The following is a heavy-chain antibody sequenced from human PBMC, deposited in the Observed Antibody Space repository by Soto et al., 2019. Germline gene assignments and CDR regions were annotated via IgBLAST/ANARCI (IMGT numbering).Heavy chain of an antibody. Sequence: GGSLRLSCAASGFTLGNSAISWVRQAPGKGLEWVSAIRASGSTTYYADSVKGRFIISRDISRNTLYVQMNSLKAEDTAVYYCAKGFLYSESSGRAGFDAFDIWGQGTMVTVS. D-gene: IGHD3-22*01. J-gene: IGHJ3*02. V-gene: IGHV3-23*01. CDR2: IRASGSTT. CDR3: AKGFLYSESSGRAGFDAFDI. CDR1: GFTLGNSA.